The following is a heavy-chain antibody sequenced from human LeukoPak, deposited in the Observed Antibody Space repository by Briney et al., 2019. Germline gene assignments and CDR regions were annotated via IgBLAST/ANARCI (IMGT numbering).Heavy chain of an antibody. CDR2: ISGSGLST. CDR1: GFTFSSYA. J-gene: IGHJ4*02. V-gene: IGHV3-23*01. D-gene: IGHD7-27*01. Sequence: GGSLTLSCAASGFTFSSYAMSWVRQAPGKWLEWVSAISGSGLSTYYADSVKGRFTISRDNAKNTLYLQMNSLRAEDTAVYYCARDDNWGSDYWGQGTLVTVSS. CDR3: ARDDNWGSDY.